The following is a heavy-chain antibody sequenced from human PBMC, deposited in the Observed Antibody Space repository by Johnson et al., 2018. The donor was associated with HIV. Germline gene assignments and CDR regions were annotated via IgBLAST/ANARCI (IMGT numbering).Heavy chain of an antibody. CDR2: ISRDGGTE. CDR1: GFTFSSYG. V-gene: IGHV3-30*19. CDR3: AVGIQLWFASEGDAFDI. J-gene: IGHJ3*02. D-gene: IGHD5-18*01. Sequence: QVQLVEFGGGVVHPGKSLRLSCVGSGFTFSSYGMHWVRQAPGEGLDWVAFISRDGGTEYYADSVHGRFAISRANAKSPLYLLMNYLTPEDTAMYYCAVGIQLWFASEGDAFDIWGQGAMVSVSS.